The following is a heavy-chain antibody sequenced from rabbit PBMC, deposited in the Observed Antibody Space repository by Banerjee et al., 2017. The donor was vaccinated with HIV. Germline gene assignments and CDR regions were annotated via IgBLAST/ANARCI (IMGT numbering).Heavy chain of an antibody. CDR2: IDPVFGST. J-gene: IGHJ6*01. Sequence: QQLEETGGGLVQPGGSLTLSCKASGFDLTNDYMTWVRQAPGKGLEWIGYIDPVFGSTNYASWVNGRFTISSDNAQNTVDLQMNSLTAADTATYFCARRSSGWTGDLWGPGTLVTVS. CDR3: ARRSSGWTGDL. D-gene: IGHD4-1*01. V-gene: IGHV1S7*01. CDR1: GFDLTNDY.